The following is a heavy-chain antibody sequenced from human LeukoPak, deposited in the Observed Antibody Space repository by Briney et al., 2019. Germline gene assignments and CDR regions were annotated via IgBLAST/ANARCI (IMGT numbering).Heavy chain of an antibody. CDR3: ARYLIVDGIDY. V-gene: IGHV5-51*01. Sequence: ESLKISCKGSGYRFTSYWIGWVRQMPGKGLEWMGIIYPGDSDTRYSPSFQGQVTISADKSISTAYLQLSSLKASDTAMYYCARYLIVDGIDYWGQGTLVTVSS. J-gene: IGHJ4*02. D-gene: IGHD2-21*01. CDR1: GYRFTSYW. CDR2: IYPGDSDT.